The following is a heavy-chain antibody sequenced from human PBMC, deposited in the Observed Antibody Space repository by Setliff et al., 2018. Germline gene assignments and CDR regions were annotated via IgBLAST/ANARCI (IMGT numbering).Heavy chain of an antibody. J-gene: IGHJ5*02. CDR3: ARQKSTGSGNNWFDP. CDR1: GYSFSNFW. Sequence: GESLKIPCKGSGYSFSNFWIGWVRQMPGKGLEWMGLIYAGDSDTRYNPSFQGRVTMSADKSINTAYLQWSSLKASDTAIYYCARQKSTGSGNNWFDPWGQGTLVTVSS. V-gene: IGHV5-51*01. CDR2: IYAGDSDT. D-gene: IGHD3-10*01.